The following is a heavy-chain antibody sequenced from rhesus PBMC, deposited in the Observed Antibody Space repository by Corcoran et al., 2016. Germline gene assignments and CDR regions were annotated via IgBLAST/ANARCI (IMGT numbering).Heavy chain of an antibody. D-gene: IGHD3-34*01. V-gene: IGHV4-122*02. CDR1: GDSISSGYYF. J-gene: IGHJ4*01. CDR2: ITYNGST. Sequence: QVQLQESGPGLVKPSETLSLTCAVSGDSISSGYYFWSWNRQPPGKGLEWIGYITYNGSTSYNPSLKSRVTIARDTSKNQFSLKLSSVTAADTAVYSCARDWGYWGQGVLVTVSS. CDR3: ARDWGY.